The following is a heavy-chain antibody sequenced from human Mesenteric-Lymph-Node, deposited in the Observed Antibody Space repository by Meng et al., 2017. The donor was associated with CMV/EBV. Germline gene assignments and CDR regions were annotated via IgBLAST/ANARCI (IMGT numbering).Heavy chain of an antibody. CDR3: ARATNRAYYYGMDV. V-gene: IGHV4-39*07. Sequence: SETLSLTCTVSGGSIRSSSYYWGWIRQSPGKGLEWIGTIYYSGSTYYTPSLKSRVTISVDTSKNQFSLKLSSVTAADTAVYYCARATNRAYYYGMDVWGQGTTVTVSS. CDR2: IYYSGST. CDR1: GGSIRSSSYY. J-gene: IGHJ6*02. D-gene: IGHD7-27*01.